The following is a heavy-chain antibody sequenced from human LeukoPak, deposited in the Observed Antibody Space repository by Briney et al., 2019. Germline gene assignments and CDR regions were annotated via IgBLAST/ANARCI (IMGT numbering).Heavy chain of an antibody. J-gene: IGHJ4*02. CDR1: GFTFSSYA. CDR2: ISGSGGST. Sequence: GGSLRLSCAASGFTFSSYAMSWVRPAPGKGLEWVSAISGSGGSTYYADSVKGRFTISRDNSKNTLYLQMNSLRAEDTAVYYCAKDDSSWMRVALDYWGQGTLVTVSS. D-gene: IGHD6-13*01. CDR3: AKDDSSWMRVALDY. V-gene: IGHV3-23*01.